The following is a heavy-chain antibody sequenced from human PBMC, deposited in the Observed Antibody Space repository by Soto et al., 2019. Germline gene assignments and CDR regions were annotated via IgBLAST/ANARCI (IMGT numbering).Heavy chain of an antibody. CDR3: ARDRGRAAAGIGRGDY. CDR1: GYTFTSYG. V-gene: IGHV1-18*01. CDR2: ISANNGNT. D-gene: IGHD6-13*01. J-gene: IGHJ4*02. Sequence: QVQLVQSGAEVKKPGASVKVSCKASGYTFTSYGISWVRQAPGQGLEWMGWISANNGNTNYAQKLQGRVTMTTDTXTNXAYMELRSLRSDDTAVYYCARDRGRAAAGIGRGDYWGQGTLVTVSS.